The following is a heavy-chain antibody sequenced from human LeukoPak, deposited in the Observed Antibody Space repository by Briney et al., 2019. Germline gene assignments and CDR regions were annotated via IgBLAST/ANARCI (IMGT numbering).Heavy chain of an antibody. CDR3: ARDHNWAFDI. D-gene: IGHD3-16*01. Sequence: PGGSLRLSCAASGFTFSSHGIHWVRQAPGKGLEWVALIWYDGSNKYYADSVKGRFTISRDNSKSTLYLQMNSLRAEDTAVYYCARDHNWAFDIWGQGTMVTVSS. J-gene: IGHJ3*02. CDR1: GFTFSSHG. CDR2: IWYDGSNK. V-gene: IGHV3-33*01.